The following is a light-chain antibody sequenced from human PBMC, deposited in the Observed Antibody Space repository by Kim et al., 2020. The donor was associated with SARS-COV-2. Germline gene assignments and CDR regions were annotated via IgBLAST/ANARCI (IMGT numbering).Light chain of an antibody. V-gene: IGKV1-12*01. CDR1: QDISNW. CDR2: AAT. Sequence: SSVGDSVTITCRASQDISNWLAWYQQKPGRAPNLLIYAATTLQSGVPSRFSGSVSGADFTLTISSLQPEDFATYYCQQTNSFPITFGQGTRLEIK. J-gene: IGKJ5*01. CDR3: QQTNSFPIT.